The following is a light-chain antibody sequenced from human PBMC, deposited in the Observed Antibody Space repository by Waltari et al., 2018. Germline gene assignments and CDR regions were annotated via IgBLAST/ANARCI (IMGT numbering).Light chain of an antibody. Sequence: SYELTQPPSESVPPGQTARITCSGDALPKQSTYWYQQKPGQAPVLGMYRDTERPPGIPERFPGSSSGATVTLTISGVQAEDEADFYCQSADSSGTYVLFGGGTKLTVL. V-gene: IGLV3-25*03. CDR2: RDT. CDR1: ALPKQS. J-gene: IGLJ2*01. CDR3: QSADSSGTYVL.